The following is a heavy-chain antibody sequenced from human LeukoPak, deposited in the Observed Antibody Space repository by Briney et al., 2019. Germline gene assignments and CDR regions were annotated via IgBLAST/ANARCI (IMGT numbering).Heavy chain of an antibody. Sequence: GGSLRLPCTASAFTISSYSMNWVRQAPGKGLEWVSCISITGSSIYYADSVKGRFTISRDNAKNSLYLQMNSLRAEDTAVYYCARASNGYLFDYWGQGTLVTVSS. CDR1: AFTISSYS. CDR2: ISITGSSI. V-gene: IGHV3-21*01. J-gene: IGHJ4*02. CDR3: ARASNGYLFDY. D-gene: IGHD5-18*01.